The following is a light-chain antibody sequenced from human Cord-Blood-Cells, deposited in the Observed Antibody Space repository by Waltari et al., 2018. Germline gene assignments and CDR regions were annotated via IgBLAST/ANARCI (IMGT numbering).Light chain of an antibody. CDR1: SANTGMNT. Sequence: QSVLTQPPSASGTPAQRVTISCSGSSANTGMNTVNWYQQLPAPPPKLLIYSNNQRPSGVPDRFSGSKSGTSASLAISGLQSEDEADYYCAAWDDSLNGWVFGGGTKLTVL. CDR3: AAWDDSLNGWV. J-gene: IGLJ3*02. CDR2: SNN. V-gene: IGLV1-44*01.